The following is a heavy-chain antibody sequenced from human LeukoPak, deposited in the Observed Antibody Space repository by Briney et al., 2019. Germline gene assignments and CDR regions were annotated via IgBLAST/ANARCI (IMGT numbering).Heavy chain of an antibody. D-gene: IGHD3-10*01. CDR2: ISSSGSTI. CDR3: ARVAYGSGSYYTYYFDY. J-gene: IGHJ4*02. V-gene: IGHV3-11*01. Sequence: GGSLRLSCAASGFTFSDYYMSWIRQAPGKGLEWVSYISSSGSTIYYADSVKGRFTISGDNAKNSLYLQMNSLRAEDTAVYYRARVAYGSGSYYTYYFDYWGQGTLVTVSS. CDR1: GFTFSDYY.